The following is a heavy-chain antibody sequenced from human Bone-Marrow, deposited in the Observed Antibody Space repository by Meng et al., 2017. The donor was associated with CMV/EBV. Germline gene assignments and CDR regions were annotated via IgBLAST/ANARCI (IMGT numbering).Heavy chain of an antibody. CDR3: ARVARGGRGVPFDP. CDR1: GGSFSGYF. CDR2: INYSENT. V-gene: IGHV4-34*01. J-gene: IGHJ5*02. D-gene: IGHD3-16*01. Sequence: SETLSLTCAVYGGSFSGYFWSWIRQPPGKGLEWIGEINYSENTNYNASLKSRVTMSVDTSKKHFSLRLSSVTAADTAVYYCARVARGGRGVPFDPCGQGALVTVSS.